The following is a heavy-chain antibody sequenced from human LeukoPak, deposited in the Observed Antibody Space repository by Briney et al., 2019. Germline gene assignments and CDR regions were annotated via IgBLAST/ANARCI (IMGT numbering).Heavy chain of an antibody. D-gene: IGHD5-24*01. CDR1: GGSISSGSYY. Sequence: SETLSLTCTVSGGSISSGSYYWGWIRQPPGKGLEWIGSIYYSGSTYYNPSLKSRVTISVDTSKNQFSLKLSSVTAADTAVYFCARLRAHAYNYGFDYWGQEALVTVSS. CDR2: IYYSGST. J-gene: IGHJ4*02. V-gene: IGHV4-39*01. CDR3: ARLRAHAYNYGFDY.